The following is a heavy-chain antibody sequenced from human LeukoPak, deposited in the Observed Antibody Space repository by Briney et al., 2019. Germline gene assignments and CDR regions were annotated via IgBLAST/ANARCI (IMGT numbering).Heavy chain of an antibody. J-gene: IGHJ4*02. CDR1: GFTFSNYN. CDR2: ISSSSSYI. V-gene: IGHV3-21*01. D-gene: IGHD3-22*01. CDR3: ASGMNTSGYYLGNFDY. Sequence: PGGSLTLSCAASGFTFSNYNVNWVRQAPGKGLEWVSYISSSSSYIYYADSVKGRFTISRDNAKNSLYLQMNSLRAEDTAVYYCASGMNTSGYYLGNFDYWGQGTLVTVSS.